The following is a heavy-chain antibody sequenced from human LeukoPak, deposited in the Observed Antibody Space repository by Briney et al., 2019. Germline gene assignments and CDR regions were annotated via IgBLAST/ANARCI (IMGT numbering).Heavy chain of an antibody. D-gene: IGHD3-22*01. CDR2: IIPIFGTA. CDR1: GGTFSSYA. V-gene: IGHV1-69*06. Sequence: ASVKVSCKASGGTFSSYAISWVRQAPGQGLEWMGGIIPIFGTANYAQKFRGRVTITADKSTRTAYMELSSLRSDDTAVYFCARHRRHRLYYDSSGYYHDAFDIWGQGTMVTVSS. CDR3: ARHRRHRLYYDSSGYYHDAFDI. J-gene: IGHJ3*02.